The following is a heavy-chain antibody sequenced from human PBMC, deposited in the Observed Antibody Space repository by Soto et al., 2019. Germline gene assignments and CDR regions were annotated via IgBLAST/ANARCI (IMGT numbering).Heavy chain of an antibody. V-gene: IGHV4-4*02. D-gene: IGHD3-9*01. Sequence: SETLSLTCAVSGGSFSRSNWWSWVRQPPGKGLEWIGEIYHSGSTNYNPSLKSRVTISVDKSKNQFSLKLSSVTAADTAVYYCASSRGYYDILTGYSPFYYWGQGTLVTVSS. CDR3: ASSRGYYDILTGYSPFYY. CDR2: IYHSGST. J-gene: IGHJ4*02. CDR1: GGSFSRSNW.